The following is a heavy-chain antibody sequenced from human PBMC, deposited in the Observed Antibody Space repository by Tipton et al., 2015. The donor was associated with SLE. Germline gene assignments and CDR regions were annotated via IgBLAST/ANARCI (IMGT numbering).Heavy chain of an antibody. CDR1: GGSISSYY. CDR2: IYYSGST. D-gene: IGHD3-16*01. V-gene: IGHV4-59*12. Sequence: TLSLTCTVSGGSISSYYWSWIRQPPGKGLEWIGYIYYSGSTYYNPSLKSRVTISVDTSKNQFSLKLSSVTAADTAVYYCRLITITSLFDYWGQGTLVTVSS. CDR3: RLITITSLFDY. J-gene: IGHJ4*02.